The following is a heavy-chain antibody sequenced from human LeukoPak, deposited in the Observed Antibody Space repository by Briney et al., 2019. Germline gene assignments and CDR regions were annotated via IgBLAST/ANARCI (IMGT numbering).Heavy chain of an antibody. V-gene: IGHV3-9*03. D-gene: IGHD1-26*01. CDR3: AKATTSGSSEGVFDY. Sequence: GGSLRLSCAASGFTFDDYAMHWVRQAPGKGLEWVSGISWNSGSIGYADSVKGRFTISRDNAKNSLYLQMNSLRAEDMALYYCAKATTSGSSEGVFDYRGQGTLVTVSS. CDR2: ISWNSGSI. J-gene: IGHJ4*02. CDR1: GFTFDDYA.